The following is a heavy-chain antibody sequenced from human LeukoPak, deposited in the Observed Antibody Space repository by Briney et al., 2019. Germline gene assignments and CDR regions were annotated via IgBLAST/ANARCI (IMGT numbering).Heavy chain of an antibody. CDR3: AKDPRNWNYVTGWFDP. J-gene: IGHJ5*02. CDR1: GLTFSSYG. Sequence: GGPRSFSGAGSGLTFSSYGRNWVRKAPGKGLRGLAFKRYDGSNKYYADSVKGRFTISRDNSKNTLYLQMNSLRAEDTAVYYCAKDPRNWNYVTGWFDPWGQGTLVTVSS. V-gene: IGHV3-30*02. CDR2: KRYDGSNK. D-gene: IGHD1-7*01.